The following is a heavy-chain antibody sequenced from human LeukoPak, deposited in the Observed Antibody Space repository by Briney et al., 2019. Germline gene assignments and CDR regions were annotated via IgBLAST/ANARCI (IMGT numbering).Heavy chain of an antibody. CDR1: GYSFTSYW. J-gene: IGHJ6*02. Sequence: GESLKTSCKGSGYSFTSYWIGWVRQMPGKGLEWMGIIYPGDSDTRYSPSFQGQVTISADKSISTTYLQWSSLKASDTAMYYCARHSGSYYGDYYYYYGMDVWGQGTTVTVSS. CDR2: IYPGDSDT. V-gene: IGHV5-51*01. D-gene: IGHD1-26*01. CDR3: ARHSGSYYGDYYYYYGMDV.